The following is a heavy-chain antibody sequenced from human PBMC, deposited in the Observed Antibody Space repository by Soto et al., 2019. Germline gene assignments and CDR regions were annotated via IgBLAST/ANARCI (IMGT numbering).Heavy chain of an antibody. D-gene: IGHD3-3*01. CDR2: IDYSGSRT. J-gene: IGHJ4*01. V-gene: IGHV3-48*03. CDR3: VRDRTLLVPTSIDY. Sequence: EVQLVESGGGLVQPGGSLRLSCAASGFTFSSHEMNWVRQAPGKGLEWVSYIDYSGSRTDYADSVKGRFTISRDNAKNSLYLQMYSLRAKDTAIYYCVRDRTLLVPTSIDYWGHGTLVTVSS. CDR1: GFTFSSHE.